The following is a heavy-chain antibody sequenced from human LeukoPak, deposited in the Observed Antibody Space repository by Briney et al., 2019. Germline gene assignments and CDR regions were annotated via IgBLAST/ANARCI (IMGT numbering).Heavy chain of an antibody. CDR3: AKLATGWYCSSTSCHNDAFDI. Sequence: PGGSLRLSCAASGFTFSSYAMHWVRQAPGKGLEWVAVISYDGSNKYYADSVKGRFTISRDNSKNTLYLQMNSLRAEDTAVYYCAKLATGWYCSSTSCHNDAFDIWGQGTMVTVSS. CDR2: ISYDGSNK. V-gene: IGHV3-30-3*02. J-gene: IGHJ3*02. D-gene: IGHD2-2*01. CDR1: GFTFSSYA.